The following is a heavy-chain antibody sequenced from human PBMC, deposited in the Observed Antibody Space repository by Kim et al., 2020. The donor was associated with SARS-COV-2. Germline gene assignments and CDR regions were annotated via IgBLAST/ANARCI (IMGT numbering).Heavy chain of an antibody. J-gene: IGHJ3*02. CDR3: ARHFDESDSSSRPSDGFDM. D-gene: IGHD3-22*01. CDR1: GGSFRSDC. CDR2: ICYSGTT. V-gene: IGHV4-59*08. Sequence: SETLSLSCSVSGGSFRSDCWSWIRQPPGKGLEWIGYICYSGTTKYNPSLKTRVTISVDTSKNQFSVGLTSVPAADTAVYYCARHFDESDSSSRPSDGFDMWGQGTGVTVFS.